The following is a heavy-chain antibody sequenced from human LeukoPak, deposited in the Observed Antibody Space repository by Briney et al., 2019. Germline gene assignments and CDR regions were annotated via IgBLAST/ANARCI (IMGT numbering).Heavy chain of an antibody. CDR3: ASLYYYDSSGFDY. CDR2: INPNSSGT. V-gene: IGHV1-2*02. J-gene: IGHJ4*02. D-gene: IGHD3-22*01. CDR1: GYTFTGYY. Sequence: ASVKVSCKASGYTFTGYYMHWVRQAPGQGLEWMGWINPNSSGTNYAQKFQGRVTMTRDTSISTAYMELSRLRSDDTAVYYCASLYYYDSSGFDYWGQGTLVTVSS.